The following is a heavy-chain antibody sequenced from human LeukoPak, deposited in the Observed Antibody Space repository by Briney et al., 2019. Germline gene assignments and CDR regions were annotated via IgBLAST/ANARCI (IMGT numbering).Heavy chain of an antibody. Sequence: SETLSLTCAVYGGSFSGYYWSWIRQPPGKGLEWIGEINHSGSTNYNPSLKSRVTISVDTSKNQFSLKLSSVTAADTAVYYCASRARLHNIAVAGFDYWGQGTLVTVSS. CDR1: GGSFSGYY. CDR3: ASRARLHNIAVAGFDY. J-gene: IGHJ4*02. CDR2: INHSGST. D-gene: IGHD6-19*01. V-gene: IGHV4-34*01.